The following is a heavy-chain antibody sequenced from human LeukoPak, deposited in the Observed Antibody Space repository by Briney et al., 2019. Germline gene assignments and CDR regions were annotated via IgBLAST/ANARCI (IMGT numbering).Heavy chain of an antibody. CDR3: TAEKNGSPHY. Sequence: SETLSLTCTVSRGSVSSSTYYWSWVRQPPGKGLEWVASIYYTGSTYYNPSLKSRVTISLDMSKNEFFLTMTSVTAADTAVYFCTAEKNGSPHYWGQGTQVTVSS. V-gene: IGHV4-39*07. CDR1: RGSVSSSTYY. J-gene: IGHJ4*02. CDR2: IYYTGST. D-gene: IGHD2-8*01.